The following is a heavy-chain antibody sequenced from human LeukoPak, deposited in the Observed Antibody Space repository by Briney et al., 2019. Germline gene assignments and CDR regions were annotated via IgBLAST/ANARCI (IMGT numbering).Heavy chain of an antibody. Sequence: GGSLRLSCAASGFTFSSYAMHWARQAPGKGLEWVAVISYDGSNKYYADSVKGRFTISRDNSKNTLYLQMNSLRAEDTAVYYCARRGYSYGQGAFDIWGQGTMVTVSS. CDR2: ISYDGSNK. V-gene: IGHV3-30-3*01. D-gene: IGHD5-18*01. J-gene: IGHJ3*02. CDR1: GFTFSSYA. CDR3: ARRGYSYGQGAFDI.